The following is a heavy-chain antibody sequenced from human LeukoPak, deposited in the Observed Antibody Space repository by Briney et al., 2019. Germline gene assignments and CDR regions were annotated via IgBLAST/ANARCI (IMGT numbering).Heavy chain of an antibody. CDR2: MNPNSGNT. CDR1: GYTFTSYD. J-gene: IGHJ6*02. CDR3: ATDRPGRMSGGMDV. Sequence: ASVKVSCKASGYTFTSYDINWVRQATGQGLEWMGWMNPNSGNTGYAQKFQGRVTMTRNTSISTAYMELSSLRSEDTAVYYCATDRPGRMSGGMDVWGQGTTVTVSS. V-gene: IGHV1-8*01. D-gene: IGHD1-14*01.